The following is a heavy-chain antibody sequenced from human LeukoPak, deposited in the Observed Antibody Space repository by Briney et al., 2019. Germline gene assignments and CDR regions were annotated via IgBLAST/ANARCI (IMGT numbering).Heavy chain of an antibody. CDR1: GYTFTAHY. CDR2: INPNSGGT. CDR3: ARDLIRGAYSYGPLNWFDP. V-gene: IGHV1-2*06. Sequence: ASVKVSCKASGYTFTAHYMHWVRQAPGQGLEWMGRINPNSGGTNYAQKFQGRVTMTRDTSISTAYMELSRLRSDDTAVYYCARDLIRGAYSYGPLNWFDPWGQGTLSPSPQ. D-gene: IGHD5-18*01. J-gene: IGHJ5*02.